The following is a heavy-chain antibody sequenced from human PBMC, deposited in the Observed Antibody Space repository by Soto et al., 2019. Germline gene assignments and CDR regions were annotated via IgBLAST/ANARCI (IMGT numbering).Heavy chain of an antibody. Sequence: SETLSLTCTVSGGSISSSSYYWGWIRQPPGKGLESIGSIYYSGSTYYNPSVYSRVTISVDTSKNQFSLKLSSVTAADTAVYYCARHAPYCSGGSCYSDYWGQGTLVTVSS. V-gene: IGHV4-39*01. CDR2: IYYSGST. CDR3: ARHAPYCSGGSCYSDY. CDR1: GGSISSSSYY. J-gene: IGHJ4*02. D-gene: IGHD2-15*01.